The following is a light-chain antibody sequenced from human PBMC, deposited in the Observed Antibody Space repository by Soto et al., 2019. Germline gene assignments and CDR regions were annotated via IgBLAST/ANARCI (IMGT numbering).Light chain of an antibody. J-gene: IGKJ1*01. CDR2: DAS. CDR3: QQYTTYSWT. CDR1: QTINNS. V-gene: IGKV1-5*01. Sequence: DIQMTPSPSTLSASLGDRVTITCRANQTINNSLAWYQQKPGKAPKLLIYDASSLESGVPSRFRGSGSGTEFTLTIASLQPDDFAPYYCQQYTTYSWTFGQGTKVDIK.